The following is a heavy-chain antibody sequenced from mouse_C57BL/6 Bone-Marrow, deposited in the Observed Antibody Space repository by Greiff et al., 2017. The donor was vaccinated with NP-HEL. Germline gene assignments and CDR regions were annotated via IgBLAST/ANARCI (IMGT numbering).Heavy chain of an antibody. CDR2: IWSDGYT. J-gene: IGHJ4*01. CDR1: GFSLTNFG. V-gene: IGHV2-6*02. CDR3: ARNAFYYSMDY. Sequence: QVQLQQSGPGLVAPSQSLSITCTVSGFSLTNFGVHWVRQPPGKGLEWLVVIWSDGYTTYNSALKSRLSISKDNSKSQVFLKMNRLQTDDTAMYYCARNAFYYSMDYWGQGTAVTVSS.